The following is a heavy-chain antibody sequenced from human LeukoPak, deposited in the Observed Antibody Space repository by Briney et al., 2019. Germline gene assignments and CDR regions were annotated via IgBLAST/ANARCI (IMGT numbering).Heavy chain of an antibody. CDR1: GGSISSYY. CDR3: AGLGYCTNGVCWGNWFDP. V-gene: IGHV4-4*07. D-gene: IGHD2-8*01. CDR2: IYTSGVT. J-gene: IGHJ5*02. Sequence: PSETLSLTCTVSGGSISSYYWSWIRQPAGKGVEWIGRIYTSGVTNYSPSLKSRVTISVDKSKNQFSLNLSSVTAADTAVYYCAGLGYCTNGVCWGNWFDPWGQGTLVTVSS.